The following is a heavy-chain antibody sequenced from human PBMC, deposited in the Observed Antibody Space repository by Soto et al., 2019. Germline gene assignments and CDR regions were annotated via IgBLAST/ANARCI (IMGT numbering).Heavy chain of an antibody. Sequence: WGCLRPSWGASGFTCSIYGMHWVRQAPDKGLEWVALISYDGSNQYYADSVKGRFTISRDNSKNTLFLQMNSLRADDTAVYYCAKDQASGQGSFDSLGQGTLVTV. CDR2: ISYDGSNQ. J-gene: IGHJ4*02. CDR3: AKDQASGQGSFDS. V-gene: IGHV3-30*18. CDR1: GFTCSIYG.